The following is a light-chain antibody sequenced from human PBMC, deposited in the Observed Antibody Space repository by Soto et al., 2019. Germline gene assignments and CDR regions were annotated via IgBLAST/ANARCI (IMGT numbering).Light chain of an antibody. V-gene: IGKV3-20*01. CDR2: GAS. CDR1: QSISSSY. J-gene: IGKJ3*01. Sequence: EIVLTQSPGTLSLSPGERATLSCRASQSISSSYIAWYQQKPGQAPRLLIYGASSRATGIPDRFRGSGSGTDFTLTISRLDPEDFAVYYCQQYGSSFGPGTGVDIK. CDR3: QQYGSS.